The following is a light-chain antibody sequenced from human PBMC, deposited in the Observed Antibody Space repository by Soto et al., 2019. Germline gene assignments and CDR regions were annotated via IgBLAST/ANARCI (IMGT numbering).Light chain of an antibody. CDR2: GNN. Sequence: QSILTQPPSASGTPGQRVTISCSGSSSNIRSNTVTWYQQLPGTAPKLLIYGNNQRPSGVPDRFSASESGTSASLAISGLQSDDEADYYCATWDDSLNGRVFGGGTKVTVL. V-gene: IGLV1-44*01. CDR3: ATWDDSLNGRV. CDR1: SSNIRSNT. J-gene: IGLJ3*02.